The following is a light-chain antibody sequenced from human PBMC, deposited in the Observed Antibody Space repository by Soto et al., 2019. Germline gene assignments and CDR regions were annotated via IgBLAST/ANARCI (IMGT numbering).Light chain of an antibody. J-gene: IGLJ2*01. V-gene: IGLV1-47*01. CDR1: FSNLGSNF. CDR2: RND. Sequence: QSVLTQPPSASGTPGQRVTISCSGTFSNLGSNFVFWYQQLPGAAPKLLISRNDQRPSGVPDRFSGSKSGTSASLAISGLRSEYEADYHCAAWDDSLRGVVFGGGTKLTVL. CDR3: AAWDDSLRGVV.